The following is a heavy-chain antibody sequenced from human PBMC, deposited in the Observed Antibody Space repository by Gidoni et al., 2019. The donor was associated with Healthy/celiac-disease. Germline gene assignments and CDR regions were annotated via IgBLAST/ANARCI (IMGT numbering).Heavy chain of an antibody. D-gene: IGHD2-15*01. J-gene: IGHJ4*02. V-gene: IGHV3-30*18. CDR2: ISYDGSNK. CDR1: GFTFSSYG. Sequence: QVQLVASGGGVVQPGRSLRLSCAASGFTFSSYGMHWVRQAPGKGLEWVAVISYDGSNKYYADSVKGRFTISRDNSKNTLYLQMNSLRAEDTAVYYCAKDRLAYCSGGSCYGHDYWGQGTLVTVSS. CDR3: AKDRLAYCSGGSCYGHDY.